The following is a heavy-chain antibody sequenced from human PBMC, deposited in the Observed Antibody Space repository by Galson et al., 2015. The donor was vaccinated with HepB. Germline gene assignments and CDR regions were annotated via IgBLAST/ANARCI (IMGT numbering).Heavy chain of an antibody. CDR2: ISSSSSYI. J-gene: IGHJ6*02. Sequence: SLRLSCAASGFTFSSYSMNWVRQAPGKGLEWVSSISSSSSYIYYADSVKGRFTISRDSAKNSLYLQMNSLRAEDTAVYYCARDRPISLYYYYYGMDVWGQGTTVTVSS. CDR3: ARDRPISLYYYYYGMDV. D-gene: IGHD2-2*02. CDR1: GFTFSSYS. V-gene: IGHV3-21*01.